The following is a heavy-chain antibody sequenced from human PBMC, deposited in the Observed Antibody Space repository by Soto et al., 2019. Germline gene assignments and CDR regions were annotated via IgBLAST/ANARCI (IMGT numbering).Heavy chain of an antibody. D-gene: IGHD5-12*01. J-gene: IGHJ3*02. V-gene: IGHV1-2*02. CDR2: INPNSGGT. Sequence: ASVKVSCKASGYTFTGYYMHWVRQAPGQGLEWMGWINPNSGGTNYAQKFQGRVTMTRDTSISTAYMELSRLGSDDTAVYYCARVVGVEMATIWPDDAFDIWGQGTMVTVSS. CDR1: GYTFTGYY. CDR3: ARVVGVEMATIWPDDAFDI.